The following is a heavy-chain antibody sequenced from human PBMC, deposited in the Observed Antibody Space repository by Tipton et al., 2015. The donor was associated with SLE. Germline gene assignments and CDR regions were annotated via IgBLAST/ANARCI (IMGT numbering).Heavy chain of an antibody. CDR2: TFATGGT. J-gene: IGHJ3*01. CDR3: ARGVRIQGVVDV. D-gene: IGHD5-18*01. Sequence: TLSLTCTASGDSISRGTYYWNWIRRPAGKGLEWIGRTFATGGTNYNPSLNNRVTISVDTSKNQFSLKLTSVTAADTATYYCARGVRIQGVVDVWGQGTTVTISS. CDR1: GDSISRGTYY. V-gene: IGHV4-61*02.